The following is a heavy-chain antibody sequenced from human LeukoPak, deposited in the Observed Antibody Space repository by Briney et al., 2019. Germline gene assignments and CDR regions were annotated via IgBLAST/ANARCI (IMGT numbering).Heavy chain of an antibody. D-gene: IGHD5-24*01. V-gene: IGHV1-46*01. J-gene: IGHJ5*02. CDR1: GYTFTSYY. CDR2: INPSGGST. Sequence: ASVKVSCKASGYTFTSYYMHWVRQAPGQGLEWMGIINPSGGSTSYAQKFQGRVTMTRDTSTRTVYMELSSLTSEHTAVYYCARGRELATINSWFDPWGQGTLVSVSS. CDR3: ARGRELATINSWFDP.